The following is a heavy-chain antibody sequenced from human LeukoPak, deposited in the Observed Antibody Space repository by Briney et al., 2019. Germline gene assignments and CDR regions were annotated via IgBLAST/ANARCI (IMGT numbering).Heavy chain of an antibody. CDR1: GFTFSNYG. CDR2: IWYDGSNK. J-gene: IGHJ6*02. Sequence: GGSLRLSCAASGFTFSNYGMHWVRQAPGKGLEWVAVIWYDGSNKYYADYVKGRFTISRDKSKNTLYLLMNSVRAEDTAVYHCARGGHGDYGYGIDVWGQGTTVTVSS. V-gene: IGHV3-33*01. D-gene: IGHD4-17*01. CDR3: ARGGHGDYGYGIDV.